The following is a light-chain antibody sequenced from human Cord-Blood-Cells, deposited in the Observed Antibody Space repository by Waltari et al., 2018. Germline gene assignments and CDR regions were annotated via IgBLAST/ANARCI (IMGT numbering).Light chain of an antibody. Sequence: QSALTQPASVSGAPGQSITISCPGTRSDVGRYNLVSWYQQHPGKAPKLMFYEVSKRPSGVSNRFSGSKSGNTASLTISGLQAEDEADYYCCSYAGSSTYVFGTGTKVTVL. J-gene: IGLJ1*01. V-gene: IGLV2-23*02. CDR1: RSDVGRYNL. CDR3: CSYAGSSTYV. CDR2: EVS.